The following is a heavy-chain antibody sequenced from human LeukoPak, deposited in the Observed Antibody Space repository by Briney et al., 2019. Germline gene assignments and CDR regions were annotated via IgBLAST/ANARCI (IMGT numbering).Heavy chain of an antibody. CDR2: INHSGST. D-gene: IGHD3-3*01. J-gene: IGHJ4*02. V-gene: IGHV4-34*01. CDR1: GGSFSGYY. CDR3: VRGFLAAD. Sequence: MPSETLSLTCAVYGGSFSGYYWSWIRQSPGKGLEWIGEINHSGSTNYNPSLKSRVTISVDTSKNQFSLKLSSVTAADTAVYYCVRGFLAADWGQGTLVTVSS.